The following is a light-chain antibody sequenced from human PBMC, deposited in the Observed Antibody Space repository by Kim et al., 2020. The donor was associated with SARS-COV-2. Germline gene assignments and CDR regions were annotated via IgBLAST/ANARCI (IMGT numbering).Light chain of an antibody. J-gene: IGLJ3*02. V-gene: IGLV2-14*04. CDR2: DVT. CDR1: SSDVNDYNY. Sequence: QSITISCTGTSSDVNDYNYVSWYQQHPGKAPKLMIYDVTKRPSGVSYRFSGSKSGNTASLTISGLQAEDEADYYCNSYTSGTTWVFGGGTQLTVL. CDR3: NSYTSGTTWV.